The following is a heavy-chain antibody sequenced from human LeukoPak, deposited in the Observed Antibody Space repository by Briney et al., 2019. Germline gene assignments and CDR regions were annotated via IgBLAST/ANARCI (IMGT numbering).Heavy chain of an antibody. CDR3: VRHDGRGGATMGAFDS. J-gene: IGHJ5*01. Sequence: SETLSLTCTVSAASFISSSHHWGWIRQSPGKGLEWIGTVYYGRTTYYNPSLDGRVTISLDTSANHFSLQLNSVTAAGTAVYYCVRHDGRGGATMGAFDSWGQGSLVTVSS. CDR2: VYYGRTT. V-gene: IGHV4-39*01. D-gene: IGHD5-12*01. CDR1: AASFISSSHH.